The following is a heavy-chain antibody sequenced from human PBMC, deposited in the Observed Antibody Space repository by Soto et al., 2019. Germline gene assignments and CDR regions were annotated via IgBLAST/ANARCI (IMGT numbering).Heavy chain of an antibody. CDR1: GGSISSYY. CDR3: ARGPRAPTTVTTYRYYYGMDV. Sequence: SETLSLTCTVSGGSISSYYWSWIRQPPGKGLEWIGYIYYSGSTNYNPSLKSRVTISVDTSKNQFSLKLSSVTAADMAVYYCARGPRAPTTVTTYRYYYGMDVWGQGTTVTVSS. J-gene: IGHJ6*02. V-gene: IGHV4-59*01. D-gene: IGHD4-17*01. CDR2: IYYSGST.